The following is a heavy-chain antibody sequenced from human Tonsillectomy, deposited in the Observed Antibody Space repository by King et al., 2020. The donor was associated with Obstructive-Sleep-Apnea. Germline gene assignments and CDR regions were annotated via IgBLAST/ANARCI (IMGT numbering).Heavy chain of an antibody. Sequence: QLVQSGAEVKKPGASVKVSCKASGYSFTGYDINWVRQATGQGLEWMGWMNPNSANTGYAQKFQGRVTMTRNTSISTAEMELSSLRSEATAVYYCARGPWGCSSTSCYALGYWGQGTLVTVSS. V-gene: IGHV1-8*01. CDR2: MNPNSANT. CDR1: GYSFTGYD. J-gene: IGHJ4*02. D-gene: IGHD2-2*01. CDR3: ARGPWGCSSTSCYALGY.